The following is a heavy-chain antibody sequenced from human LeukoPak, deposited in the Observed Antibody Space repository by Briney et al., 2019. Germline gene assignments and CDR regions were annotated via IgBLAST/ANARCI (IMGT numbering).Heavy chain of an antibody. D-gene: IGHD6-13*01. V-gene: IGHV1-2*02. Sequence: GASVKVSCKTSGGTFTGYYMHWVRQAPGQGLEWMGWINPNSGGTNYAQKFQGRVTMTRDTSISTAYMELSRLRSDDTAVYYCARASVLAAGSDYWGQGTLVTVSS. CDR3: ARASVLAAGSDY. CDR1: GGTFTGYY. CDR2: INPNSGGT. J-gene: IGHJ4*02.